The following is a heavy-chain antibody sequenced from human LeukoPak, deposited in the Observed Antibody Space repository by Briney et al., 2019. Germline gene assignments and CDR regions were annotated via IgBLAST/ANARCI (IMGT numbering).Heavy chain of an antibody. D-gene: IGHD3-22*01. CDR2: ISPYSGNT. Sequence: ASVKVSCKASDYIFPKYGITWVRQAPGQGLECMGWISPYSGNTNYAHKLQVRVTMTTDTSTSTAYMELRSLRSDDTAVYYCAREIYDSSGYLQNWYFDLWGRGTLVTVSS. V-gene: IGHV1-18*01. CDR1: DYIFPKYG. CDR3: AREIYDSSGYLQNWYFDL. J-gene: IGHJ2*01.